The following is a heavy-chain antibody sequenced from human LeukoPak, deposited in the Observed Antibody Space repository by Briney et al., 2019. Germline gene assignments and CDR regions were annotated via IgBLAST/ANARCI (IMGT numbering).Heavy chain of an antibody. D-gene: IGHD2-2*01. CDR1: GGTFSSNA. CDR2: IIPIFGTA. CDR3: ARGVVVPAAMGADY. Sequence: SVKVSCKXSGGTFSSNAISWVRQAPGQGLEWMGGIIPIFGTANYAQKFQGRVTITTDESTSTAYMELSSLRSEDTAVYYCARGVVVPAAMGADYWGQGTLVTVSS. V-gene: IGHV1-69*05. J-gene: IGHJ4*02.